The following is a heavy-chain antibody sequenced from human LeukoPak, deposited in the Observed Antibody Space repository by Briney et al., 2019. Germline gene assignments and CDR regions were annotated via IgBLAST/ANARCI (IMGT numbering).Heavy chain of an antibody. Sequence: GGSLRLSCAASGFTFSSYGMHWVRQAPGKGLEWVSSISSSSSYIYYADSVKGRFTISRDNAKNSLYLQMNSLRAEDTAVYYCARERLLGAFDIWGQGTMVTVSS. V-gene: IGHV3-21*01. J-gene: IGHJ3*02. CDR1: GFTFSSYG. D-gene: IGHD1-26*01. CDR3: ARERLLGAFDI. CDR2: ISSSSSYI.